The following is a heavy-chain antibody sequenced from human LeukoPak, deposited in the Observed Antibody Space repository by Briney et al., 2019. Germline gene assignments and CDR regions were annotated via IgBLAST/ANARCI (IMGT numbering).Heavy chain of an antibody. V-gene: IGHV3-11*01. CDR2: ISSSGSTI. Sequence: PGGSLRLSCAAPGFTFSDYYMSWLPQAPGKGLEWVSYISSSGSTIYYADSVKGLFTISRNNAKNSLYLQMNSLRAEDTAVYYWARYPLRSSPSYYYGMDVWGQGTTVTVSS. D-gene: IGHD3-10*01. J-gene: IGHJ6*02. CDR1: GFTFSDYY. CDR3: ARYPLRSSPSYYYGMDV.